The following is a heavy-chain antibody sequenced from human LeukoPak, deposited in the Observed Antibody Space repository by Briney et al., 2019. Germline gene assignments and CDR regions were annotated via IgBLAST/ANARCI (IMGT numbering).Heavy chain of an antibody. CDR3: ARDQGVVVVPAAIVH. Sequence: SVKVSCKASGGTFSSYTISWVRQAPGQGLEWMGGIIPSFGTTNYAQKVQGRVTMTSDTSTSTAYMELRSLRTDDTAVYYCARDQGVVVVPAAIVHWGQGTLVTVSS. V-gene: IGHV1-69*06. D-gene: IGHD2-2*01. CDR1: GGTFSSYT. CDR2: IIPSFGTT. J-gene: IGHJ5*02.